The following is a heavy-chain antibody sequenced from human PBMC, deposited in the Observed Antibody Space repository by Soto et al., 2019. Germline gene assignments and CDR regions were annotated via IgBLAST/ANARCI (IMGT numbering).Heavy chain of an antibody. V-gene: IGHV3-48*01. CDR3: ARDSAYSFDY. CDR1: GFKFSDYS. D-gene: IGHD2-15*01. Sequence: EVQLVESGGGLVQPGGSLRLSCTASGFKFSDYSMNWVRQAPGKGLEWASYIGTSTSTVYYADSVEGRFSISRDNAKNSLYLQMNSLSAEDTAVYYCARDSAYSFDYWGQGSLVTVSP. CDR2: IGTSTSTV. J-gene: IGHJ4*02.